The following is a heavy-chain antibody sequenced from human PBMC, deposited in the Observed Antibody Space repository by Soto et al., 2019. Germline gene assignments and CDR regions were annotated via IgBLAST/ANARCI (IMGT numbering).Heavy chain of an antibody. Sequence: PGGSLRLSCAASGFTFSDFYMSWIRQAPGKGLEWVSYISRSGSTIYYADSVKGRFTMSRDNAKNSLYLQMNSLRAEDTAVYYCAGGAVELLRSNGYWGQGTLVTVSS. V-gene: IGHV3-11*01. J-gene: IGHJ4*02. CDR3: AGGAVELLRSNGY. CDR1: GFTFSDFY. D-gene: IGHD1-7*01. CDR2: ISRSGSTI.